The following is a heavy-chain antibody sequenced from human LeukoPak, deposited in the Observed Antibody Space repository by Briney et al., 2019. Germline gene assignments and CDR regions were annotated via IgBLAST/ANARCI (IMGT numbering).Heavy chain of an antibody. CDR2: ISGSGGST. Sequence: GGSLRLSCAASGITFSSYAMSWVRQAPGKGLEWVSAISGSGGSTYYADSVKGRFTISRDNSKNTLYLQMNSLRAEDTAVYYCAKEEFVVRGVPPFDYWGQGTLVTVSS. D-gene: IGHD3-10*01. CDR3: AKEEFVVRGVPPFDY. V-gene: IGHV3-23*01. J-gene: IGHJ4*02. CDR1: GITFSSYA.